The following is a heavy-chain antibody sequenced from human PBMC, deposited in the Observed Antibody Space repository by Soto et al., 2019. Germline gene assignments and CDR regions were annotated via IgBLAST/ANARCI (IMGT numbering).Heavy chain of an antibody. V-gene: IGHV4-31*03. CDR2: IYYSGST. J-gene: IGHJ5*02. Sequence: ASETLSLTCTVSGGSISSGGYYWSWIRQHPGKGLEWIGYIYYSGSTYYNPSLKSRVTISVDTSKNQFSLKLSSVTAADTAVYYCARERDLDFWSGYYAVMGWFDPWGQGTLVTVSS. D-gene: IGHD3-3*01. CDR1: GGSISSGGYY. CDR3: ARERDLDFWSGYYAVMGWFDP.